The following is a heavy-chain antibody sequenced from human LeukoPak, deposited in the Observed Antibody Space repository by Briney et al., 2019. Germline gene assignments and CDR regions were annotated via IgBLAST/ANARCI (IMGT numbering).Heavy chain of an antibody. CDR3: AKDYLGQLVMFDI. CDR1: GFTFGSYA. Sequence: GGSLRLSCAASGFTFGSYAMSWVRQAPGKGLEWASGVTGSGDKTWYADSVKGRFTVSRDNSKDTLYLQMNSLRAEDTAVYYCAKDYLGQLVMFDIWGQGTMVTVSS. D-gene: IGHD6-13*01. V-gene: IGHV3-23*01. J-gene: IGHJ3*02. CDR2: VTGSGDKT.